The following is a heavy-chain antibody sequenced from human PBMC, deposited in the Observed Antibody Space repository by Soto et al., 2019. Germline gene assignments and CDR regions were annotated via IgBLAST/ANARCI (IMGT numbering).Heavy chain of an antibody. CDR3: ARDYYFDS. CDR2: VSASGGGT. J-gene: IGHJ4*02. CDR1: GFTFSRYA. V-gene: IGHV3-23*01. Sequence: PGGSLRLSCVASGFTFSRYAMSWVRQAPGKGLEWVSTVSASGGGTNSADSVKGRFTISRDNSKDTLYLQVNSLRAEDTAVYYCARDYYFDSWGQGILVTVSS.